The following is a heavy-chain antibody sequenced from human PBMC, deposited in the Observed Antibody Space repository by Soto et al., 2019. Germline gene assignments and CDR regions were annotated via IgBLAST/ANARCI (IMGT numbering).Heavy chain of an antibody. CDR1: GFTFSSFA. CDR3: AKGGIGRASGLDS. Sequence: EVQLLESGGGLIQPGGSLRLSCAASGFTFSSFAMTWVRQAPGKGLQWISSISDGPDGAYYADNLKGRFTISRDNSKPTMYLQTNSLRLNDTALYYCAKGGIGRASGLDSWGQGTLVTFSS. J-gene: IGHJ4*02. D-gene: IGHD1-1*01. V-gene: IGHV3-23*01. CDR2: ISDGPDGA.